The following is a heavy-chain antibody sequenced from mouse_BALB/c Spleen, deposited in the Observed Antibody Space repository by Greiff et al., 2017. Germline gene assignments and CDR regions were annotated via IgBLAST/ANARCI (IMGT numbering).Heavy chain of an antibody. D-gene: IGHD3-1*01. CDR2: ISSGSSTI. V-gene: IGHV5-17*02. CDR3: ARSGRRYYAMDY. CDR1: GFTFSSFG. J-gene: IGHJ4*01. Sequence: DVKLVESGGGLVQPGGSRKLSCAASGFTFSSFGMHWVRQAPEKGLEWVAYISSGSSTIYYADTVKGRFTISRDNPKNTLFLQMTSLRSEDTAMYYCARSGRRYYAMDYWGQGTSVTVSS.